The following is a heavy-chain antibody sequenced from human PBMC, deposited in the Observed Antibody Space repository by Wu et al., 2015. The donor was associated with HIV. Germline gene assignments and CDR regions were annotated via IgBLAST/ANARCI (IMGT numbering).Heavy chain of an antibody. CDR3: ARDGYYDSRAFDI. V-gene: IGHV1-69*05. J-gene: IGHJ3*02. CDR1: GGTFTNYA. CDR2: IIPIFDTP. Sequence: QVQLVQSGAEVKKPGSSVKVSCMASGGTFTNYAISWVRQAPGQGLEWMGGIIPIFDTPVYAQKFQGRVTITTDESTNTAYMELSSLRSEDTALYYCARDGYYDSRAFDIWGQGTMVTVSS. D-gene: IGHD3-22*01.